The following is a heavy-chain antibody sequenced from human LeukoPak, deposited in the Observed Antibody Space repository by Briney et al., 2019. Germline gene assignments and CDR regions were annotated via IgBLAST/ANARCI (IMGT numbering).Heavy chain of an antibody. Sequence: GGSLRLSCAASGFTFSSCWMRWVRQAPGKGLEWVANIKQDGSEKYYVDSVKGRFTISRDNAKNSLYLQMNSLRAEDTAVYYCASDIYWWVVAATTPLDYWDQGTLVTVSS. CDR1: GFTFSSCW. CDR2: IKQDGSEK. V-gene: IGHV3-7*01. CDR3: ASDIYWWVVAATTPLDY. J-gene: IGHJ4*02. D-gene: IGHD2-15*01.